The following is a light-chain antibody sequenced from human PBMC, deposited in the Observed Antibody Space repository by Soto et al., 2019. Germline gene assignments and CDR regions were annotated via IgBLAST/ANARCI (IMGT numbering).Light chain of an antibody. Sequence: DIVMTQSPDSLAVSLGERATINCKSSQSVLHSSNTNNYLAWYQKKPGQPPKQLIYWASTRESGVPDRFSGSGSGTDFSLTISSMQAEDVAVYYCQQYYSAPLAFGGGTRVEIK. J-gene: IGKJ4*01. V-gene: IGKV4-1*01. CDR2: WAS. CDR1: QSVLHSSNTNNY. CDR3: QQYYSAPLA.